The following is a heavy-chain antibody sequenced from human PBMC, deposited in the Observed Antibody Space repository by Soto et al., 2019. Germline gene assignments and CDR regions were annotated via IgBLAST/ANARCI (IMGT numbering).Heavy chain of an antibody. Sequence: QVQLVESGGGVVQPGRSLRLSCAASGFTFSSYGMHWVRQAPGKGLEWVAVISYDGSNKYYADSVKGRFTISRDNSKNTLYLQMNSLRAEDTAVYYCAKTIVYYYGGLGYWGQGTLVTVSS. D-gene: IGHD3-10*01. CDR2: ISYDGSNK. V-gene: IGHV3-30*18. J-gene: IGHJ4*02. CDR3: AKTIVYYYGGLGY. CDR1: GFTFSSYG.